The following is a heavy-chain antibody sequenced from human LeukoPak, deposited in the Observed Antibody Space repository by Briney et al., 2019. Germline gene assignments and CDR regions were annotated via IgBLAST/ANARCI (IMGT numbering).Heavy chain of an antibody. CDR1: GGSFSGYY. Sequence: SETLSLTCAVYGGSFSGYYWSWIRQPPGKGLEWIGEINHSGSTNYNPSLKSRVTISVDTSKNQFSLKLSSVTAADTAVYYCAGGERDSYLFDYWGQGTLVTVSS. J-gene: IGHJ4*02. V-gene: IGHV4-34*01. CDR3: AGGERDSYLFDY. CDR2: INHSGST. D-gene: IGHD5-18*01.